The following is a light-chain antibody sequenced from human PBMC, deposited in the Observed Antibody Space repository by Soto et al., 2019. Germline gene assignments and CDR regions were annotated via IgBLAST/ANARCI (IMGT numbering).Light chain of an antibody. CDR3: SSYAGNNNLI. Sequence: QSALTQPPSASGSPGQSVTISCTGTSGDIGGYNYVSWYQQYPGKAPKLMIYEVNKRPSGVPDRFSGSKSGNTASLTVSGLQAEDEADYYCSSYAGNNNLIFGGGTKVTVL. V-gene: IGLV2-8*01. J-gene: IGLJ2*01. CDR1: SGDIGGYNY. CDR2: EVN.